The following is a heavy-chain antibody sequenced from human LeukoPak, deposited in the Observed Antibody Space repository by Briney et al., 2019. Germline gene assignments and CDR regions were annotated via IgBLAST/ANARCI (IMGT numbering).Heavy chain of an antibody. CDR2: ISSSGSTI. V-gene: IGHV3-48*04. CDR1: GFTFSSYW. D-gene: IGHD3-10*02. Sequence: GGSLRLSCAASGFTFSSYWMNWVRQAPGKGLEWVSYISSSGSTIYYADSVKGRFTISRDNAKNSLYLQMNSLRAEDTAVYYCARARSDYDIRGYFDYWGQGTLVTVSS. J-gene: IGHJ4*02. CDR3: ARARSDYDIRGYFDY.